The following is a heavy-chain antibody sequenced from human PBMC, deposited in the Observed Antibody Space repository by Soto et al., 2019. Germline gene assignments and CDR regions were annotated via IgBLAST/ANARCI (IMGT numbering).Heavy chain of an antibody. D-gene: IGHD1-1*01. CDR1: GYSFTTHA. V-gene: IGHV1-3*04. CDR2: INTGNGNT. CDR3: AIGQQLYHYSYSIDD. Sequence: ASVKVSCKASGYSFTTHAMIWVRQAPGQRPEWMGWINTGNGNTRYSPKFQGRVNITRDTSASTAYMELSSLKSEDTAVYYCAIGQQLYHYSYSIDDWGQGSTVTVSS. J-gene: IGHJ6*02.